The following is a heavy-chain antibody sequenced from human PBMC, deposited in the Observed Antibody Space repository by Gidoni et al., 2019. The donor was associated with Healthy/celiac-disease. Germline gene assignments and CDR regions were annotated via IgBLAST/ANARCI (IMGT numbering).Heavy chain of an antibody. CDR1: GFTFSRYW. CDR2: RKQDRSEK. Sequence: EVQLVESGGGLVQPGGSVRLSCAASGFTFSRYWVSWVRPAPGQGLEWVANRKQDRSEKYYVGSGKGRFTISRDNAKNSLYLQMNSLRAEDTAVYYCAREGLFMLSNWFDPWGQGTLVTVSS. V-gene: IGHV3-7*01. J-gene: IGHJ5*02. D-gene: IGHD3-9*01. CDR3: AREGLFMLSNWFDP.